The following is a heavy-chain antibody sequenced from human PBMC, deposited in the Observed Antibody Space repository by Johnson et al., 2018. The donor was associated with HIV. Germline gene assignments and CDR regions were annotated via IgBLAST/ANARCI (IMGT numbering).Heavy chain of an antibody. CDR2: ISYDGSNK. CDR3: ARDLGGSHSWILFAFDI. D-gene: IGHD1-26*01. CDR1: GFTFSSFV. Sequence: QVQLVESGGGVVQPGRSLRLSCAASGFTFSSFVIHWVRQAPGKGLEWVAVISYDGSNKYYADSVKGRFTISRDNSKNTLYLQMNSLRAEDTAVYYCARDLGGSHSWILFAFDIWGQGTMVTVSS. J-gene: IGHJ3*02. V-gene: IGHV3-30*19.